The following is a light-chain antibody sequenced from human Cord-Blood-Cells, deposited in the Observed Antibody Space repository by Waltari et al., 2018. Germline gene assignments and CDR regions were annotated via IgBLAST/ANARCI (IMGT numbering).Light chain of an antibody. CDR3: QSYDSSLSAYYV. V-gene: IGLV1-40*01. J-gene: IGLJ1*01. CDR2: GNS. CDR1: SSNIGAGYD. Sequence: QSVLTQPPSVSGAPGQRVTISCTGRSSNIGAGYDVPWYQQLPGTAPKLLIYGNSNRPSAVPDRFSGSKSGTSASLAITVLQAEDEADYYCQSYDSSLSAYYVFGTGTKVTVL.